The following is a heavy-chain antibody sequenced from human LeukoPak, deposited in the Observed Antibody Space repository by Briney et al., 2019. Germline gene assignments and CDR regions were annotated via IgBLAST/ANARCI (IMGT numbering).Heavy chain of an antibody. V-gene: IGHV1-69*13. Sequence: SVKVSCKASGGTFSSYAISWVRQAPGQGLEWMGGIIPIFGTANYAQKFQGRVTITADESTSTAYMELSSLRSEDTAVYYCARDRTPEGYYYYYMDVWGKGTTVTVSS. CDR2: IIPIFGTA. CDR3: ARDRTPEGYYYYYMDV. CDR1: GGTFSSYA. J-gene: IGHJ6*03. D-gene: IGHD1-1*01.